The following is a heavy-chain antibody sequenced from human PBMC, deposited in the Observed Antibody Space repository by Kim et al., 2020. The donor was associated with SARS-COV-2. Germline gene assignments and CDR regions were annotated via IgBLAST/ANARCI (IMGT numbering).Heavy chain of an antibody. CDR2: IIPIFGTA. Sequence: SVKVSCKASGGTFSSYAISWVRQAPGQGLEWMGGIIPIFGTANYAQKFQGRVTITADESTSTAYMELSSLRSEDTAVYYCARDRDYGDYYFDYWGQGTLVTVSS. J-gene: IGHJ4*02. V-gene: IGHV1-69*13. CDR3: ARDRDYGDYYFDY. CDR1: GGTFSSYA. D-gene: IGHD4-17*01.